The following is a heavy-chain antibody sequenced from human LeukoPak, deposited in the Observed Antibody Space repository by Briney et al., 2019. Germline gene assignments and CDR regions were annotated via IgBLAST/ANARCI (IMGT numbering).Heavy chain of an antibody. CDR3: ARTIAQYSNTWLYYYYGLDV. D-gene: IGHD1-7*01. J-gene: IGHJ6*04. Sequence: GGSLRLSCVASGFTFGGYAMSWVRQAPGKGLEWVSSISAGSEDSYYADSVKGRFTISRDNSKSTLYLQVNSLRADDTAVYYCARTIAQYSNTWLYYYYGLDVWGKGTTVTVSS. CDR2: ISAGSEDS. CDR1: GFTFGGYA. V-gene: IGHV3-23*01.